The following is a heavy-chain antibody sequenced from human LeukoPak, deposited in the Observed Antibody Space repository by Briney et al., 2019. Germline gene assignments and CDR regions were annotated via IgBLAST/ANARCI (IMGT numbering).Heavy chain of an antibody. V-gene: IGHV4-61*09. J-gene: IGHJ4*02. CDR3: ARNDYDTSGYYYRL. Sequence: PSQTLSLTCTVSGGSISSGTYYGSWIRQPAGKGLEWIGHIYTSGSTNYNPSLKSRVTISVDTSKSQFSLKLSSVTAADTAVYYCARNDYDTSGYYYRLWGQGTLVTVSS. CDR2: IYTSGST. CDR1: GGSISSGTYY. D-gene: IGHD3-22*01.